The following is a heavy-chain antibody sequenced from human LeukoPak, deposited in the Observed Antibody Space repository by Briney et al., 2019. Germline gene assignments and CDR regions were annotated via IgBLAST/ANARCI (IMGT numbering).Heavy chain of an antibody. CDR1: GGSISSSSYY. D-gene: IGHD1-26*01. CDR2: IYYSGST. J-gene: IGHJ4*02. V-gene: IGHV4-39*01. CDR3: ARAVRRQLPGDY. Sequence: PSETLSLTCTVSGGSISSSSYYWGWIRQPPGKGLEWIGSIYYSGSTYYNPSLKSRVTISVDTSKNQFSLKLSSVTAADTAVYYCARAVRRQLPGDYWGQGTLVTVSS.